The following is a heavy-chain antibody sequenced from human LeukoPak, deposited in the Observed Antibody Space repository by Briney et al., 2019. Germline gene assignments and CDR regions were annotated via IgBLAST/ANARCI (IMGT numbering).Heavy chain of an antibody. J-gene: IGHJ4*02. V-gene: IGHV3-48*01. CDR2: IGIDSGNT. Sequence: GGSVRLSCAASGSTFSDYSMNWVRQAPGKGLEWISYIGIDSGNTNYADSVKGRFTISGDKAKNSLYLQMNSLRVEDTAVYYCARDYKYAFDNWGQGTLVTVSS. CDR1: GSTFSDYS. CDR3: ARDYKYAFDN. D-gene: IGHD5-24*01.